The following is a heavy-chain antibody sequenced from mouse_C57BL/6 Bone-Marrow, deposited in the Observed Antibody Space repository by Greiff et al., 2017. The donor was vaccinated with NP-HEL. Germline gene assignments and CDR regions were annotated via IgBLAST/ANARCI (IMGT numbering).Heavy chain of an antibody. CDR1: GFNIKDDY. J-gene: IGHJ3*01. Sequence: VHVKQSGAELVRPGASVKLSCTASGFNIKDDYMHWVKQRPEQGLEWIGWIDPENGDTEYASKFQGKATITADTSSNTAYLQLSSLTSEDTAVYYCTTPSYGSSTGFAYWGQGTLVTVSA. V-gene: IGHV14-4*01. D-gene: IGHD1-1*01. CDR2: IDPENGDT. CDR3: TTPSYGSSTGFAY.